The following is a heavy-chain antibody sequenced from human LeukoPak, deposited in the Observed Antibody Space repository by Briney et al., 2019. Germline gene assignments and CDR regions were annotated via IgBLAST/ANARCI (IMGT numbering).Heavy chain of an antibody. CDR1: GFTFSSYA. CDR3: VKAAWFGELFGAFDY. J-gene: IGHJ4*02. Sequence: PWASLRLSCSASGFTFSSYAMHWVRQAPGKGLEYVSAISSKGGSTYYADSVKGRFTISRDNSKNTLYLQMSSLRAGDTAVYYCVKAAWFGELFGAFDYWGQGTLVTVSS. V-gene: IGHV3-64D*06. D-gene: IGHD3-10*01. CDR2: ISSKGGST.